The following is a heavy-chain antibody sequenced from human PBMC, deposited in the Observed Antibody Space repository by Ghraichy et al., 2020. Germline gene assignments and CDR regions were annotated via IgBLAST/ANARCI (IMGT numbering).Heavy chain of an antibody. CDR2: IRNKFEGGTA. Sequence: GGSLRLSCAASGFSFTNAWMGWIRQAPGKGLEWLGRIRNKFEGGTADYSALVSDRFTISRDDSKNTLYLQMNSLKTEDTAVYHCTSYHSRNAFDFWGQGTMVTVSS. V-gene: IGHV3-15*01. D-gene: IGHD2-15*01. CDR1: GFSFTNAW. J-gene: IGHJ3*01. CDR3: TSYHSRNAFDF.